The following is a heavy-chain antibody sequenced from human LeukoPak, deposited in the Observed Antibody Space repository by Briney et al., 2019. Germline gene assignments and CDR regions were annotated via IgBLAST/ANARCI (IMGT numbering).Heavy chain of an antibody. CDR2: ISHSGYDI. D-gene: IGHD2-21*01. V-gene: IGHV3-21*01. Sequence: PGGSLRLSCAASGFTFSSYGMHWVRQAPGQGLEWVASISHSGYDIYYADSVRGRFTISRDNAKNSLSLQMNNLRAEDTGVYYCANHFACGATTCPSFDHWGQGTLVTVS. CDR3: ANHFACGATTCPSFDH. J-gene: IGHJ4*02. CDR1: GFTFSSYG.